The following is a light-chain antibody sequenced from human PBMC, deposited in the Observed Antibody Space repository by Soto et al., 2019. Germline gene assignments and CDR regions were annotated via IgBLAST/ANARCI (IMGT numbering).Light chain of an antibody. CDR3: QQSSTAPFT. Sequence: EIVLTQSPGTLSLSPGEGATLSCRASQSVGGTFLAWYQQKGGQAPRLLIHGASNRATGIPDRFSGSGSGTDFTLTISRLEPEDFATYYCQQSSTAPFTFGPGTKVDIK. CDR2: GAS. CDR1: QSVGGTF. V-gene: IGKV3-20*01. J-gene: IGKJ3*01.